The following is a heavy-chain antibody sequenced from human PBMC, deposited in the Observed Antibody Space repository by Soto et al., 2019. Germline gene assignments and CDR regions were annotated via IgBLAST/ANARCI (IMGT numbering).Heavy chain of an antibody. CDR2: ISLYSDGT. J-gene: IGHJ5*02. CDR3: ARVVRGAEAWFVP. Sequence: ASVKACCKTSGCTFSNYGITWVRQAPGQPLEWLGWISLYSDGTNYAQKFQGRVSMTTDTSTTTAYMELRSLRSDDTAVYYCARVVRGAEAWFVPWGQGTLVTVSS. V-gene: IGHV1-18*01. D-gene: IGHD2-2*01. CDR1: GCTFSNYG.